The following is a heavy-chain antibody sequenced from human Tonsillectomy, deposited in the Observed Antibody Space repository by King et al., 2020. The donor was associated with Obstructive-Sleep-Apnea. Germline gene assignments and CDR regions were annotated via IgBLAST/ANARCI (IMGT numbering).Heavy chain of an antibody. V-gene: IGHV4-59*08. CDR2: IYYSGNT. CDR3: ARSKAEGYCSGGSCYRVEYFQH. J-gene: IGHJ1*01. D-gene: IGHD2-15*01. Sequence: QMQLQESGPGLVKPSETLSLTCTVSGGSISSYYWSWIRQPPGKGLEWIGYIYYSGNTNYNPSLKSRVTISVDTSKNQFSLKLSSVTAADTAVYYCARSKAEGYCSGGSCYRVEYFQHWGQGTLVTVSS. CDR1: GGSISSYY.